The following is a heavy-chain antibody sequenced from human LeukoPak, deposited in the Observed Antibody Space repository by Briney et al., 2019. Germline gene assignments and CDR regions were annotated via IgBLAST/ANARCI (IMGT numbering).Heavy chain of an antibody. CDR2: NNPSSGGT. CDR1: RYTFTGYY. Sequence: ASVKVSCKASRYTFTGYYMNWVRQAPGRGLEWMGWNNPSSGGTNYAQKFQGRVTMTRDTSISTAYMELSRLRSDDTAVYYCAGGSGDGYNAGYYYYYMDVWGKGTTVTVSS. V-gene: IGHV1-2*02. D-gene: IGHD5-24*01. CDR3: AGGSGDGYNAGYYYYYMDV. J-gene: IGHJ6*03.